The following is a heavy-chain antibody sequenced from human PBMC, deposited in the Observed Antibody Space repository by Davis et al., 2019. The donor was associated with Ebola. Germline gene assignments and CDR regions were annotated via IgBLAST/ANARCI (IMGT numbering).Heavy chain of an antibody. D-gene: IGHD5-12*01. CDR2: IYYSGST. CDR1: GGSISSADYY. V-gene: IGHV4-30-4*01. J-gene: IGHJ4*02. Sequence: PSETLSLTCTVSGGSISSADYYWSWIRQPPGKGLEWIGYIYYSGSTYYNPSLKSRVTISVDTSKNQFSLKLSSVTAADTAVYYCARERSGYPFDYWGQGTLVTVSS. CDR3: ARERSGYPFDY.